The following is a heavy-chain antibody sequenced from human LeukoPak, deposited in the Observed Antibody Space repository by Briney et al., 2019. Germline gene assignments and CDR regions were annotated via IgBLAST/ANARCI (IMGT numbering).Heavy chain of an antibody. CDR2: ISYDGSNK. CDR1: GFTFSSYA. J-gene: IGHJ6*02. CDR3: ARVITGTTWYYYGMDV. Sequence: GGSLRLSCAASGFTFSSYAMHWVRQAPGKGLEWVAVISYDGSNKYYADAVKGRFTISRDNSKNTLYLQMNSLRAEDTAVYYCARVITGTTWYYYGMDVWGQGTTVTVSS. D-gene: IGHD1-7*01. V-gene: IGHV3-30-3*01.